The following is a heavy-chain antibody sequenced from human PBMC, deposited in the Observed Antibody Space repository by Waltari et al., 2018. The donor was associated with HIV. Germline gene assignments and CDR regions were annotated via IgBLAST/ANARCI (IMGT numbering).Heavy chain of an antibody. D-gene: IGHD2-2*01. CDR3: ARPLPYCSTSSCPYFDP. Sequence: QVQLVQSGAEVKKPGASVKVSCKASGYTFTGYYMHWVRQAPGQGLEWMGWINPNMGATNYAKKFQGGVTMPRDTSSSTAYMELNSLRSHDTAVYYGARPLPYCSTSSCPYFDPWGQGTLVTVSS. CDR2: INPNMGAT. J-gene: IGHJ5*02. V-gene: IGHV1-2*02. CDR1: GYTFTGYY.